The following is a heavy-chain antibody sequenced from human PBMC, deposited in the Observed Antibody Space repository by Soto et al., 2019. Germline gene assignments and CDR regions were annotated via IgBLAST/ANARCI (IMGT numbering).Heavy chain of an antibody. CDR2: VYYAGST. J-gene: IGHJ4*02. CDR1: GGSISGSY. V-gene: IGHV4-59*01. Sequence: SETLSLTCSVSGGSISGSYWSWIRQSPGKGLEWLGYVYYAGSTNYSPSLRNRVSTSVDTSKNDFPLRLSSVTAADTAVYFCARSVAVPGAHIDYWGQGTQVTVSS. D-gene: IGHD6-19*01. CDR3: ARSVAVPGAHIDY.